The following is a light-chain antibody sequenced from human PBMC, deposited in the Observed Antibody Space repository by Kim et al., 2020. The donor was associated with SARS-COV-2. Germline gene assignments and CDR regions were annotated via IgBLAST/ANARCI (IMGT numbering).Light chain of an antibody. Sequence: DIVMTQTPLSSPVTLGQPASISCRSSQGLVHSDGDTYLNWLQQRPGQSPRLLIYKISKRFSGVPDRFSGSGAGTDFTLKISRVEAEDVGVYYCMQSTQFPWTFCQGTKVDIK. CDR3: MQSTQFPWT. CDR1: QGLVHSDGDTY. CDR2: KIS. J-gene: IGKJ1*01. V-gene: IGKV2-24*01.